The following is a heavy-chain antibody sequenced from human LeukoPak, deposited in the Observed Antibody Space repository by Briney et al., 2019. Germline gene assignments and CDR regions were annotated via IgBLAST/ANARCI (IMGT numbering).Heavy chain of an antibody. J-gene: IGHJ4*02. V-gene: IGHV3-30*03. D-gene: IGHD6-13*01. CDR3: AREPSYSSSWYTSCDY. CDR2: ISYDGSDK. CDR1: GFTFSSYG. Sequence: GGSLRLSCAASGFTFSSYGIHWVRQAPGKGLEWVAVISYDGSDKYYADSVKGRFAISRDDSKNTLYLQMNSLRVEDTAVYYCAREPSYSSSWYTSCDYWGQGTLVTVSS.